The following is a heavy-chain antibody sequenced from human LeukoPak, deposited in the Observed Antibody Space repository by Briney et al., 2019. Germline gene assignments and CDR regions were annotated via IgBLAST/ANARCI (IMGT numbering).Heavy chain of an antibody. D-gene: IGHD5-24*01. CDR3: ARDGAQYGFGAFNI. CDR2: ISYDGSNK. CDR1: GFTFSSYA. Sequence: GGSLRPSFPATGFTFSSYAIHGVRRSPGKGLDGWAVISYDGSNKYYADSVKGRFTISRDNSKNTLYLQMNSLRAEDTAVYYCARDGAQYGFGAFNIWGQGTMVTVSS. J-gene: IGHJ3*02. V-gene: IGHV3-30*01.